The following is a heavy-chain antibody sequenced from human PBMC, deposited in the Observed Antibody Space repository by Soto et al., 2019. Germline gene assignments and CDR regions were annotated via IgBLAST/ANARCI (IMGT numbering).Heavy chain of an antibody. D-gene: IGHD2-15*01. CDR3: AKDIVVVVAATTWFDP. J-gene: IGHJ5*02. V-gene: IGHV3-23*01. CDR2: ISGSGGST. CDR1: GFTFSSYA. Sequence: PGGSLRLSCAAAGFTFSSYAMSWVRQAPGKGLEWVSAISGSGGSTYYADSVKGRFTISRDNSKNTLYLQMNSLRAEDTAVYYCAKDIVVVVAATTWFDPWGQGTLVTVSS.